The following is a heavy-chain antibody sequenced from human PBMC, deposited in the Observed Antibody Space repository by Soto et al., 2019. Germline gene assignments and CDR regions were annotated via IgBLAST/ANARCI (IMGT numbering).Heavy chain of an antibody. CDR2: ISWNSGSI. CDR3: AIAVGSYGHFDY. V-gene: IGHV3-9*01. D-gene: IGHD5-18*01. Sequence: EVQLVESGGGLVQPGRSLRLSCAASGFTFDDYAMHWVRQAPGKGLEWVSRISWNSGSIGYADSVKGRFIISRDNAKNSLYLQMNSLRAEDTAWYYCAIAVGSYGHFDYCVQGTLVTVSS. CDR1: GFTFDDYA. J-gene: IGHJ4*02.